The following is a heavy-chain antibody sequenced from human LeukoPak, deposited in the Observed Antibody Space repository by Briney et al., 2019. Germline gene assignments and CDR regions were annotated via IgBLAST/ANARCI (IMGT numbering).Heavy chain of an antibody. D-gene: IGHD2-2*01. J-gene: IGHJ6*03. Sequence: ASVKVSCKASGGTFSSYAISWVRQAPGQGLEWMGGIIPIFGTANYAQKFQGRVTITTDESTSTAYMELSSLRSEDTAVYYCATSPDLYCSSTSCYHYYYYYMDVWGKGTTVTVS. CDR2: IIPIFGTA. V-gene: IGHV1-69*05. CDR1: GGTFSSYA. CDR3: ATSPDLYCSSTSCYHYYYYYMDV.